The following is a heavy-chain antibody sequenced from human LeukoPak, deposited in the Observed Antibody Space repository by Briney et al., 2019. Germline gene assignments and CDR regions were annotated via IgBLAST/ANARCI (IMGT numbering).Heavy chain of an antibody. CDR3: ARDGVVVAATPDYYYYGMDV. CDR2: ISYEGSNK. CDR1: GFTFSSYA. V-gene: IGHV3-30*04. D-gene: IGHD2-15*01. J-gene: IGHJ6*04. Sequence: GGSLRLSCAASGFTFSSYAMHWVRQAPGKGLEWVAVISYEGSNKYYADSVKGRFTISRDNSKNTLYLQMNSLRAEDTAVYYCARDGVVVAATPDYYYYGMDVWGKGTTVTVSS.